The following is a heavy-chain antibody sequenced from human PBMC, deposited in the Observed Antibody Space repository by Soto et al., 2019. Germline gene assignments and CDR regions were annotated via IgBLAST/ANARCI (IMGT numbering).Heavy chain of an antibody. CDR1: GGSFSGYY. CDR3: ARCCPIVLMVYGNLRHRRYFYY. V-gene: IGHV4-34*01. Sequence: QVQLQQWGAGLLKPSETLSLTCAVYGGSFSGYYWSWIRQPPGKGLEWIGEINHSGSTNDNPSLKSRVTISVDTSKNQFSLKLSSVTAADTAVYYSARCCPIVLMVYGNLRHRRYFYYWGQVTLVNVSS. J-gene: IGHJ4*02. CDR2: INHSGST. D-gene: IGHD2-8*01.